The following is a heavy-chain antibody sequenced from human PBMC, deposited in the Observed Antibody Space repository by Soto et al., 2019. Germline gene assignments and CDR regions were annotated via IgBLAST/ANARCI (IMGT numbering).Heavy chain of an antibody. V-gene: IGHV3-30*03. D-gene: IGHD1-26*01. Sequence: GGSLRLSCAASGFTFSSYSMNWVRQAPGKGLEWVAVISYDGSNKYYADSVKGRFTISRDNSKNTLYLQMNSLRAEDTAVYYCARERGSYSGNYYYYGMDVWGQGTTVTVSS. CDR2: ISYDGSNK. CDR1: GFTFSSYS. CDR3: ARERGSYSGNYYYYGMDV. J-gene: IGHJ6*02.